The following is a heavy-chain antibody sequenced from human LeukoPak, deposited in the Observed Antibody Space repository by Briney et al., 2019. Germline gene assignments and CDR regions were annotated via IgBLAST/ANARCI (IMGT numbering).Heavy chain of an antibody. Sequence: GGSLRLSCAASGFTFSSYAMSWVRQAPGKGLEWVSAISGSGGSTYYADSVKGRFTISRDNSKNTLYLQMNSLRAEDTAVYYCAVAAAGTAEVYYYYYYMDVWGRGTTVTVSS. J-gene: IGHJ6*03. V-gene: IGHV3-23*01. CDR1: GFTFSSYA. CDR3: AVAAAGTAEVYYYYYYMDV. D-gene: IGHD6-13*01. CDR2: ISGSGGST.